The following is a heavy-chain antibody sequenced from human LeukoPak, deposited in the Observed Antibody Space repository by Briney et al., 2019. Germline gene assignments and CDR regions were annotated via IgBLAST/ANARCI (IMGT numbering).Heavy chain of an antibody. J-gene: IGHJ4*02. Sequence: SETLSLTCAVYGGSFSGYYWSWIRQPPGKGLEWIGEINHSGSTNYNPSLKSRVTISVDPSKNQFSLKLSSVTAADTAVYYCARRSIAARLFDYWGEGSLVT. CDR2: INHSGST. CDR3: ARRSIAARLFDY. D-gene: IGHD6-6*01. CDR1: GGSFSGYY. V-gene: IGHV4-34*01.